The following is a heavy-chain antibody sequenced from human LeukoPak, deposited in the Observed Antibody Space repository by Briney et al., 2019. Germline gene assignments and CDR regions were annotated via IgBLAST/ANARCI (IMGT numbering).Heavy chain of an antibody. CDR2: IYYSGST. D-gene: IGHD6-19*01. J-gene: IGHJ3*02. CDR3: ARVGLAVAGTKTVSHAFDI. V-gene: IGHV4-39*07. Sequence: SETLSLTCTVSGGSISSSSYYWGWIRQPPGKGLEWIGSIYYSGSTYYNPSLKSRVTISVDTSKNQFSLKLSSVTAADTAVYYCARVGLAVAGTKTVSHAFDIWGQGTMVTVSS. CDR1: GGSISSSSYY.